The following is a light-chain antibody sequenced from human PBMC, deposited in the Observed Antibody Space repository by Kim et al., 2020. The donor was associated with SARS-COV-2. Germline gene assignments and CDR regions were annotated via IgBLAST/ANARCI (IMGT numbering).Light chain of an antibody. CDR2: WAS. V-gene: IGKV4-1*01. CDR3: QQYYDTPYT. CDR1: QSVLSSSNNKNY. J-gene: IGKJ2*01. Sequence: DIVMTQSPDSLTVSLGERATINCKSSQSVLSSSNNKNYLAWYQQKTGQPPKLLIYWASTRESGVPDRFSGSGSGTDFTLTISSLQAEDVAVYYCQQYYDTPYTFGQGTKLEI.